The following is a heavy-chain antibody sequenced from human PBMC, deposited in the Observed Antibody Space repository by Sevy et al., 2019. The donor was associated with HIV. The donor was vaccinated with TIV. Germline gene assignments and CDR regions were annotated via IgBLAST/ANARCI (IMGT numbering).Heavy chain of an antibody. D-gene: IGHD1-26*01. J-gene: IGHJ3*02. Sequence: GGSLRLSCAASGFTFSSYAMSWVRQAPGKGLEWVSAISGSGGSTYYADSVKGRFTISRDNSKNTLYLQMNSLRAEDTAVYYCAKEGNSGSYYLIRHDAFDIWGQRTMVTVSS. CDR2: ISGSGGST. CDR3: AKEGNSGSYYLIRHDAFDI. V-gene: IGHV3-23*01. CDR1: GFTFSSYA.